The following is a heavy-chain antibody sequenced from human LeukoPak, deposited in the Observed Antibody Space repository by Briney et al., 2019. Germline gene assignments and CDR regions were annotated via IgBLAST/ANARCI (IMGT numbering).Heavy chain of an antibody. Sequence: GGSLRLSCAASGFTFSSYAMSWVRQAPGKGLEWVSAISGSGGSTYSADSVKGRFTISRDNSKNTLYLQMNSLRAEDTAVYYCAKGPITMVRGVITPFDYWGQGTLVTVSS. CDR2: ISGSGGST. CDR3: AKGPITMVRGVITPFDY. CDR1: GFTFSSYA. V-gene: IGHV3-23*01. J-gene: IGHJ4*02. D-gene: IGHD3-10*01.